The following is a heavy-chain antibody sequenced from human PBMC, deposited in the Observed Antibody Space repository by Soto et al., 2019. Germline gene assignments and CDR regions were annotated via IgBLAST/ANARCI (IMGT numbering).Heavy chain of an antibody. Sequence: GASVKVSCTVSGYTLTELSMHWVRQAPGKGLEWMGGFDPEDGETIYAQKFQGRVTMTEDTSTDTAYMELSSLRSEDTAVYYCATYDFWSGYRTNWFDPWGQGTLVTVSS. V-gene: IGHV1-24*01. CDR2: FDPEDGET. CDR3: ATYDFWSGYRTNWFDP. D-gene: IGHD3-3*01. J-gene: IGHJ5*02. CDR1: GYTLTELS.